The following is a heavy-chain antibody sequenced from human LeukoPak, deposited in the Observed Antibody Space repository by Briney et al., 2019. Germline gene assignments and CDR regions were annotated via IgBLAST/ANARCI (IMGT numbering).Heavy chain of an antibody. V-gene: IGHV1-8*01. CDR2: MNPNNGRT. CDR1: GYTFTSYD. Sequence: ASVKVSCKTSGYTFTSYDINWVRQAPGQGLEWLEWMNPNNGRTGYAQTFQGRVTMTRDTSISTAYMELRSLRSEDTAVYYCARNLAMTGDFDNWGQGTLVTVSS. D-gene: IGHD2-2*01. CDR3: ARNLAMTGDFDN. J-gene: IGHJ4*02.